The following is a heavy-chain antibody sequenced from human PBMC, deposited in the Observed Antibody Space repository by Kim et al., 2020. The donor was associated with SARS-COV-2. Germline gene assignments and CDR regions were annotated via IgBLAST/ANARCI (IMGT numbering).Heavy chain of an antibody. CDR2: IRSKANGYAT. CDR1: GFTFNGSA. V-gene: IGHV3-73*01. Sequence: GGSLRLSCAASGFTFNGSALHWVRQASGKGLEWVGRIRSKANGYATAYAASLKGRFTISRDDSKNTAYLQMNSLKTEDTAVYYCTSVPGTTLAFWDAFD. D-gene: IGHD1-1*01. J-gene: IGHJ3*02. CDR3: TSVPGTTLAFWDAFD.